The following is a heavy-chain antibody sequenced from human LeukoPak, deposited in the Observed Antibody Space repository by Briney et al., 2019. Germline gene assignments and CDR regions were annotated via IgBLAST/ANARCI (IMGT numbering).Heavy chain of an antibody. D-gene: IGHD2-21*02. CDR3: SAGATTYCGEDCYPSFIFYHGIDV. J-gene: IGHJ6*02. CDR1: GYTFTGYY. CDR2: INPNSGGT. V-gene: IGHV1-2*04. Sequence: ASVKVSCKASGYTFTGYYMHWVRQAPGQGLEWMGWINPNSGGTNYAQKFQGWVTMTRDTSISTAYMELSRLRSDDTAVYYCSAGATTYCGEDCYPSFIFYHGIDVWGQGTTVTVSS.